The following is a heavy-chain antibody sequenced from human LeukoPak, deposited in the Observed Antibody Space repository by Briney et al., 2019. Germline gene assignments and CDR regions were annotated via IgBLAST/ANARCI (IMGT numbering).Heavy chain of an antibody. V-gene: IGHV3-33*01. Sequence: QPGRSLRLSCAASGFTFSSYGMHWVRQAPGKGLEWVAVIWYDGSNKYYADSVKGRFTISRDNSKNTLYLQMNSLRAEDTAVYYCARESRLERRAFDIWGQGTMVTVSS. CDR2: IWYDGSNK. CDR3: ARESRLERRAFDI. D-gene: IGHD1-1*01. J-gene: IGHJ3*02. CDR1: GFTFSSYG.